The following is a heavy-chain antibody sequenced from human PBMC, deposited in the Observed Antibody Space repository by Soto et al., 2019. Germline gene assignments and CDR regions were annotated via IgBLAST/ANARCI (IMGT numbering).Heavy chain of an antibody. CDR3: ARTGSSSWYWFDP. J-gene: IGHJ5*02. CDR2: INAGNGNT. D-gene: IGHD6-13*01. CDR1: GYTFTSYA. V-gene: IGHV1-3*01. Sequence: GASVKVSCKASGYTFTSYAMHWVRQAPGQRLEWMGWINAGNGNTKYSQKFKGRVTITRDTSASTAYMELSSLRSEDTAVYYCARTGSSSWYWFDPWGQGTLVTVSS.